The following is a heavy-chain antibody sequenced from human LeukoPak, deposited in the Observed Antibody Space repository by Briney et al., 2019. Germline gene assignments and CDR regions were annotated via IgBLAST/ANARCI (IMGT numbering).Heavy chain of an antibody. V-gene: IGHV3-48*03. CDR1: GFTLSAYE. D-gene: IGHD3-10*01. Sequence: GGSLRLSCAASGFTLSAYEMNWVRQAPGKGLEWISYISGPSIQYADSVKGRFTISRDNAKNSLYLQMNSLRDEDTAVYYCARDTLWFGTKGWFDPWGQGTLVTVSS. J-gene: IGHJ5*02. CDR3: ARDTLWFGTKGWFDP. CDR2: ISGPSI.